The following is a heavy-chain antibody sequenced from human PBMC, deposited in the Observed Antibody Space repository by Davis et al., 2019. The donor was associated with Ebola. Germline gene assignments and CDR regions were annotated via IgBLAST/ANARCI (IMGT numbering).Heavy chain of an antibody. CDR3: AKDAGYCSGGSCIINYYYGMDV. J-gene: IGHJ6*04. Sequence: GGPLRLSCAASGFTFSSYAMHWVRQAPGKGLEWVAVISYDGSNKYYADSVKGRFTISRDNSKNTLYLQMNSLRAEDTAVYYCAKDAGYCSGGSCIINYYYGMDVWGKGTTVTVSS. CDR1: GFTFSSYA. D-gene: IGHD2-15*01. V-gene: IGHV3-30*04. CDR2: ISYDGSNK.